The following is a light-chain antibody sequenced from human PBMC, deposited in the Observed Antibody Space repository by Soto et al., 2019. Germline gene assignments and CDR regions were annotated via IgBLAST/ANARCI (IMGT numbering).Light chain of an antibody. V-gene: IGKV3-15*01. CDR3: QQYNSWLWT. Sequence: EIVVTQSPATLSVSPGERATLSCRASQSVSNNLAWYQQKPGQAPRLRIYGAYTRAADVPVRFSGSGSGTEFTLTISGLQSEDLALYYCQQYNSWLWTFGQGTKVEI. J-gene: IGKJ1*01. CDR1: QSVSNN. CDR2: GAY.